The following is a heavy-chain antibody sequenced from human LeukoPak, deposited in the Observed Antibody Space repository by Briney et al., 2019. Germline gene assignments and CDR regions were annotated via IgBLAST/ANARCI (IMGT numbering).Heavy chain of an antibody. Sequence: SETLSLTCTVSGGSISSSTYNWGWIRQPPGKGLEWIGSIYYSGSTHYNPSLKSRVTISVDTSKNQFSLKLSSVTAADTAVYYCARRPLWWSLDSYYFDSWGQGTLVTVSS. V-gene: IGHV4-39*01. CDR1: GGSISSSTYN. D-gene: IGHD2-21*01. CDR2: IYYSGST. CDR3: ARRPLWWSLDSYYFDS. J-gene: IGHJ4*02.